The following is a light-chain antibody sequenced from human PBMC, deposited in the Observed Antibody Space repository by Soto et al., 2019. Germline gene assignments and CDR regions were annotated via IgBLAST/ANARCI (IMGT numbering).Light chain of an antibody. CDR1: SGHSSYA. CDR3: QTWGTGIRV. Sequence: QLVLTQSPSASASLGASVKLTCTLSSGHSSYAIAWHQQQPEKGPRYLMNLNSDGSHSKGDGIPDRFSGYSSGAERYLTISGLQSEDEADYYCQTWGTGIRVFGGGTKLTVL. V-gene: IGLV4-69*01. CDR2: LNSDGSH. J-gene: IGLJ3*02.